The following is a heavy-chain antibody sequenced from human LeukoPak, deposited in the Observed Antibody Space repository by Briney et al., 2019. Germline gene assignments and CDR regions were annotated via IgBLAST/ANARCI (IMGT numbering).Heavy chain of an antibody. Sequence: PGGSLRLSCAASGFTFSSYAMHWVRQAPGKGLEWVAVISYDGSNKYYADSVKGRFTISRDNSKNTLYLQMNSLRAEDTAVYYCASGGPIWGYSSSSSYFDYWGQGTLVTVSS. V-gene: IGHV3-30-3*01. CDR1: GFTFSSYA. J-gene: IGHJ4*02. CDR2: ISYDGSNK. CDR3: ASGGPIWGYSSSSSYFDY. D-gene: IGHD6-6*01.